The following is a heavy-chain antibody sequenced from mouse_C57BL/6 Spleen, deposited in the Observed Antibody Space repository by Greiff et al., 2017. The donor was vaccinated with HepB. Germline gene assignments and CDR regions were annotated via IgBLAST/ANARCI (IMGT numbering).Heavy chain of an antibody. CDR3: ATITTVVGEVWFAY. J-gene: IGHJ3*01. CDR2: IDPSDSYT. CDR1: GYTFTSYW. V-gene: IGHV1-69*01. Sequence: QVQLQQPGAELVMPGASVKLSCKASGYTFTSYWMHWVKQRPGQGLEWIGEIDPSDSYTNYNQKFKGKSTLTVDKSSSTAYMQLSSLTSEDSAVYYCATITTVVGEVWFAYWGQGTLVTVSA. D-gene: IGHD1-1*01.